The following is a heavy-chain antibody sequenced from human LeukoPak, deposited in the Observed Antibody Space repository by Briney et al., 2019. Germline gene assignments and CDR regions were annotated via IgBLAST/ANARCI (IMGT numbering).Heavy chain of an antibody. CDR3: ARLKNGRFGEGDWFHP. V-gene: IGHV4-59*01. J-gene: IGHJ5*02. CDR1: GGSISSYY. Sequence: SETLSLTCTVSGGSISSYYWSWIRQPPGKGLEWIGYIYYSGSTNYNPSLMSRVTISVDTSKNQFSLQLCSVTAADTGVYYCARLKNGRFGEGDWFHPWGQGTLVTVSS. CDR2: IYYSGST. D-gene: IGHD3-10*01.